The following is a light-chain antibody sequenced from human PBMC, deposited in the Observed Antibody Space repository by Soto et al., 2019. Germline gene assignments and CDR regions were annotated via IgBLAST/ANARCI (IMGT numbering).Light chain of an antibody. CDR3: QQYDKWPET. J-gene: IGKJ1*01. CDR1: QSVSTN. V-gene: IGKV3D-15*01. CDR2: CAS. Sequence: EVVMTQSPATVSVSPGERATLSCRASQSVSTNLSWDQQKPGQAPRLLIYCASGRATAIPARFSGSGSGTEFTLTISSLQSEDCAIYYCQQYDKWPETFGQGTKVDIK.